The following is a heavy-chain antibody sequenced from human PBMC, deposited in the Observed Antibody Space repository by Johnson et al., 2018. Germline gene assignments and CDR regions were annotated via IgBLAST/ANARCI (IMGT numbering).Heavy chain of an antibody. CDR1: GFTFSSYA. CDR3: ARDSFWSGYLENYYYYMDV. D-gene: IGHD3-3*01. Sequence: VQLVQSGGGLVQSGGSLRLSCAASGFTFSSYAMSWVRQAPGKGLEWVSAISGSGGSTYYADSVKGRFTISRDNSKTTLYLQMNSLRAEDTAVYYCARDSFWSGYLENYYYYMDVWGKGTTVTVSS. CDR2: ISGSGGST. J-gene: IGHJ6*03. V-gene: IGHV3-23*04.